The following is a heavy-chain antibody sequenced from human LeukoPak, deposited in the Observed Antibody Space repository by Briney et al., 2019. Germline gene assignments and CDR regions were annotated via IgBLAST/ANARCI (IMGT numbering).Heavy chain of an antibody. D-gene: IGHD2-21*02. CDR1: GGSVYSSSYY. CDR3: ARQLHCGADCYSVFDY. J-gene: IGHJ4*02. V-gene: IGHV4-39*01. Sequence: SETLSLTCAVSGGSVYSSSYYWGWIRQPPGKGREWIVYIYYSGSTQYNPYLKTRVTTSVDTSSNQFSLKLTSVPDADTAVYYCARQLHCGADCYSVFDYWGQGTLVTVSS. CDR2: IYYSGST.